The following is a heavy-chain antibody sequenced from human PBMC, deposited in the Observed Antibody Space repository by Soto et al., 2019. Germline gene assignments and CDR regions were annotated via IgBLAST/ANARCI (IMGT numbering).Heavy chain of an antibody. J-gene: IGHJ4*02. D-gene: IGHD3-10*01. Sequence: SQTLSLTCTVSGGSISSYYWSWIRQPPGKGLEWIGYIYYSGSTNYNPSLKSRVTISVDTSKNQFSLKLNSMTAADTAVYYCARHNYGSGSTYFDYGVQGTLVNVS. CDR2: IYYSGST. V-gene: IGHV4-59*08. CDR1: GGSISSYY. CDR3: ARHNYGSGSTYFDY.